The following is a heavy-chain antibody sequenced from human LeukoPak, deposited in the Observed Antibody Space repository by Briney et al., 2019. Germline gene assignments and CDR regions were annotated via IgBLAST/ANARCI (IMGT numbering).Heavy chain of an antibody. CDR1: GYTFTDYH. Sequence: ASVKVSCKASGYTFTDYHLHWVRQAPGQGLEWMGWINPNSGGTNYAQKIEGRVTMTRDTSINTAYMELSGLRSDDTAVYYCARDIRPRVESFDYWGQGTLVAVSS. D-gene: IGHD3-3*01. J-gene: IGHJ4*02. CDR3: ARDIRPRVESFDY. CDR2: INPNSGGT. V-gene: IGHV1-2*02.